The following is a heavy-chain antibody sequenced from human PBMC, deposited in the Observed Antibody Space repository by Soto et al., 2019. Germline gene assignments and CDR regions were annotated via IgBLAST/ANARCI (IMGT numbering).Heavy chain of an antibody. CDR3: ARYPYASYCSDGSCSYDAFDI. V-gene: IGHV1-8*01. CDR1: GYSFTSYD. Sequence: QVQMVQSGAEVKKPGASVKVSCRASGYSFTSYDVNWVRQATGQGLEWMGWMNPNSGNTAFAQKFQGRVTMTRDTPISTACMELSGLRSEDTAVYYCARYPYASYCSDGSCSYDAFDIWGQGTGVTVSS. D-gene: IGHD2-15*01. CDR2: MNPNSGNT. J-gene: IGHJ3*02.